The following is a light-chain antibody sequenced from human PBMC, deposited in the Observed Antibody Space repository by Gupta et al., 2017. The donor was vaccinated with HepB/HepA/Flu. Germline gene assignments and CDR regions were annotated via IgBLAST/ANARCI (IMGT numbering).Light chain of an antibody. CDR1: QSVSSN. J-gene: IGKJ1*01. V-gene: IGKV3-15*01. Sequence: EIVMTQSPATLSVSPGETATLSCRASQSVSSNLAWYQQKPGQSPRLLIYGASTRATGIPARFSGSGSGTEFTLTISSLQSEDFALYYCQQYSNWRTFGQGTRVEIK. CDR2: GAS. CDR3: QQYSNWRT.